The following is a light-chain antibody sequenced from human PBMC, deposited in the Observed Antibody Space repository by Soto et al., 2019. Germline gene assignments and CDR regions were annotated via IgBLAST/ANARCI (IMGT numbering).Light chain of an antibody. V-gene: IGKV1-39*01. CDR3: QQYNSPS. CDR1: QSVSTY. Sequence: DIQMTQSPSSLSTSVGDRVTITCRTSQSVSTYLNWYQQRPGKAPKLLIYGASSLQSGVPSRFSGSGSGTEFTLTISSLQPDDFATYYCQQYNSPSFGQGTKVDIK. J-gene: IGKJ1*01. CDR2: GAS.